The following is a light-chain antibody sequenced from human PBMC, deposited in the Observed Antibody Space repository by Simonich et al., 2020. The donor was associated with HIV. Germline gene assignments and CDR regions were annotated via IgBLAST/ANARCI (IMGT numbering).Light chain of an antibody. J-gene: IGLJ3*02. Sequence: SYELTQPSSVSVSSGQTARITCSGNILAKKYARWFQQKPGQAPVLVIYKDNERPSGIPERFSGSSSGTTVTLTISGAQVEDEADYYCYSIDSSGHHRVFGGGTKLTVL. CDR2: KDN. CDR1: ILAKKY. CDR3: YSIDSSGHHRV. V-gene: IGLV3-27*01.